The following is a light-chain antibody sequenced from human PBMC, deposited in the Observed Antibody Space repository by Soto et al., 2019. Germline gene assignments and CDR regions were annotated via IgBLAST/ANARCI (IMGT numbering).Light chain of an antibody. Sequence: QSVLTQPRSVSGSPGQSVTVSCIGTSSDVGDYNSGSWYQQHPGKAPKLMIYDVSKRPSGVPDRFSGSKSGNTASLTISGLQAEDEADYYCCSYVGGYSYVFGIGTKVTVL. V-gene: IGLV2-11*01. CDR1: SSDVGDYNS. J-gene: IGLJ1*01. CDR3: CSYVGGYSYV. CDR2: DVS.